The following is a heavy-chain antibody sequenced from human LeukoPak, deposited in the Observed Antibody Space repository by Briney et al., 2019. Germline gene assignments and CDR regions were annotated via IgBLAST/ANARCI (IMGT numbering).Heavy chain of an antibody. CDR1: GGSISSSSYY. D-gene: IGHD3-3*01. J-gene: IGHJ4*02. Sequence: SETLSLTCIVSGGSISSSSYYWGWIRQAPGKGLEWIGSIYYSGSTYYNPSLKSRVTISVDTSKNQFSLKLSSVTAADTAVYYCASLIFGVVIMNFDYWGQGTLVTVSS. CDR3: ASLIFGVVIMNFDY. V-gene: IGHV4-39*01. CDR2: IYYSGST.